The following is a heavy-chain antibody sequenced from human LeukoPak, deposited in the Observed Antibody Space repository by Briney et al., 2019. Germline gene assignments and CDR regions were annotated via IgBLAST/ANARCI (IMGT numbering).Heavy chain of an antibody. CDR1: VYTFTGYY. J-gene: IGHJ3*02. D-gene: IGHD3-22*01. CDR2: INPNSGGT. CDR3: ARGFDYYDSSGYSLDI. Sequence: ASVKGSCKASVYTFTGYYMHWVRQAPGQGLWWMGWINPNSGGTNYAQKFQGRVTMTRDTSISTAYMELSRLRSDDTAVSYCARGFDYYDSSGYSLDIWGQGTRVTVS. V-gene: IGHV1-2*02.